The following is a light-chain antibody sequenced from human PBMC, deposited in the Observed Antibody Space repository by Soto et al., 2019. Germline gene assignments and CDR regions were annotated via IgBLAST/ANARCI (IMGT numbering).Light chain of an antibody. CDR2: GAS. CDR3: QRYYDSLWT. Sequence: EIVLTQSPGTLSLSPGERATLSCRASQSVNSTSLAWYQQKPGQAPRLLIHGASSRATGIPDRFSGSGSGTDFTLTISRLEPEDFAVYFCQRYYDSLWTFCQGTKVEIK. V-gene: IGKV3-20*01. J-gene: IGKJ1*01. CDR1: QSVNSTS.